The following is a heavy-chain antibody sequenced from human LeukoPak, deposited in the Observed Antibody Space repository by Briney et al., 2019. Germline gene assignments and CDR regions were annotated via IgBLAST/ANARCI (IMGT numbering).Heavy chain of an antibody. Sequence: SCKASGGTFSSYAMHWVRQAPGKGLEWVAVISYDGSNKYYADSVKGRFTISRDNSKNTLYLQMNSLRAEDTAVYYCARAASNDYGDYLYYFDYWGQGTLVTVSS. J-gene: IGHJ4*02. D-gene: IGHD4-17*01. V-gene: IGHV3-30-3*01. CDR2: ISYDGSNK. CDR3: ARAASNDYGDYLYYFDY. CDR1: GGTFSSYA.